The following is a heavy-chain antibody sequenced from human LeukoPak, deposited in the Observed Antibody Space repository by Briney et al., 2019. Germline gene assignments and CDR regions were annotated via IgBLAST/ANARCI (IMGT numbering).Heavy chain of an antibody. V-gene: IGHV4-34*01. CDR1: GGSFSGYY. J-gene: IGHJ4*02. CDR2: INHSGST. Sequence: PAETLSLTCAVYGGSFSGYYWSWIRQPPGKGLEWIGEINHSGSTNYNPSLKSRVTISVDTSKNQFSLKLSSVTAADTAVYYCARAWYDYVWGSYRPYYFDYWGQGTLVTVSS. D-gene: IGHD3-16*02. CDR3: ARAWYDYVWGSYRPYYFDY.